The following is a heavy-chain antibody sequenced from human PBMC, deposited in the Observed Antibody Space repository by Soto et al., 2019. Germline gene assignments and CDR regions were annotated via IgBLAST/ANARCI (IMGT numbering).Heavy chain of an antibody. D-gene: IGHD4-17*01. CDR2: IYWDDVK. CDR1: GFSLSTSGVG. Sequence: KESGPTLVKPTQTLTLTCTLSGFSLSTSGVGVGWIRQSPGKALEWLAVIYWDDVKHYSPSLERRLTITKDTSESEVVLTMTNMDPVDTATYYCAHKGSGDYVLDYWGQGILVTVSS. V-gene: IGHV2-5*02. J-gene: IGHJ4*02. CDR3: AHKGSGDYVLDY.